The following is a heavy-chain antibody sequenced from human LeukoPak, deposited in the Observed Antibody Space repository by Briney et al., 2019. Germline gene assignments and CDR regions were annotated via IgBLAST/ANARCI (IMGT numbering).Heavy chain of an antibody. D-gene: IGHD2-15*01. CDR3: AREGSDSIDY. Sequence: ASVKVSCKASGGTFSSYAISWVRQAPGQGLEWMGWINPNSGGTNYAQKFQGRVTMTRDTSISTAYMELSRLRSDDTAVYYCAREGSDSIDYWGQGTLVTVSS. J-gene: IGHJ4*02. V-gene: IGHV1-2*02. CDR1: GGTFSSYA. CDR2: INPNSGGT.